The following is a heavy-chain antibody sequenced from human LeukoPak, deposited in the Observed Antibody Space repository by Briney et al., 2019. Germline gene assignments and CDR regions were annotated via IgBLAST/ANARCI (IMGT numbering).Heavy chain of an antibody. Sequence: VASVKVSCKASGYTFTGYYMHWVRQAPGQGLEWKGRINPNSGGTNYAQKFQGRVTMTRDTSISTAYMELSRLRSDDTAVYYCARTMIVPLPGDAFDIWGQGTMVTVSS. J-gene: IGHJ3*02. CDR1: GYTFTGYY. CDR3: ARTMIVPLPGDAFDI. CDR2: INPNSGGT. D-gene: IGHD3-22*01. V-gene: IGHV1-2*06.